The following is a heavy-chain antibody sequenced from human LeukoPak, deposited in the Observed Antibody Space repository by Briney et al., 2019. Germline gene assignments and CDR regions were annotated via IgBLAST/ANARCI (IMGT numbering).Heavy chain of an antibody. CDR3: ARRVASYFDY. J-gene: IGHJ4*02. CDR1: GGSISSYY. V-gene: IGHV4-4*09. D-gene: IGHD2-15*01. Sequence: PSETLSLTCTVSGGSISSYYWSWIRQPPGKGLEWIGYIYTSGSTNYNPSLKSRVTISVDTSKNQFSLKLSSVTAADTAVYYCARRVASYFDYWGQGTLVTVSS. CDR2: IYTSGST.